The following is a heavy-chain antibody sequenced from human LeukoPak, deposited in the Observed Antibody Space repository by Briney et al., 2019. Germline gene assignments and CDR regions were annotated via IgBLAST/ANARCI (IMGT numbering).Heavy chain of an antibody. Sequence: GGSLRLSCAASGFTFSSYGMHWVRQAPGKGLEWVAVIWYDGSNKYYADSVKGRFTISRDNSKNTVYLQMNSLRAEDTAVYYCARELPPVVKYYLDSSGQGTQVTVSS. J-gene: IGHJ4*02. D-gene: IGHD2-15*01. V-gene: IGHV3-33*01. CDR1: GFTFSSYG. CDR3: ARELPPVVKYYLDS. CDR2: IWYDGSNK.